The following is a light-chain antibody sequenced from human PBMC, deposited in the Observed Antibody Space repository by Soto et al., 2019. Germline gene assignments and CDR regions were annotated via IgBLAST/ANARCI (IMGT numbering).Light chain of an antibody. CDR1: SSDIGGYDY. Sequence: QSVLTQPASVSGSPGQSLTISCTGTSSDIGGYDYVSWYQQHPGKAPKLIICEVTTRPSGVSNRFSASKSGNTASLFISGLQAEDEADYYCSSYTSDSSYVFGSGIKVTVL. CDR2: EVT. J-gene: IGLJ1*01. CDR3: SSYTSDSSYV. V-gene: IGLV2-14*01.